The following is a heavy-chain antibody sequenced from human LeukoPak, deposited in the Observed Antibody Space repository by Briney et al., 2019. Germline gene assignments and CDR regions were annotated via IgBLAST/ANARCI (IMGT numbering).Heavy chain of an antibody. D-gene: IGHD2-21*02. CDR3: ARDRPYCGGDCYSWFDY. CDR2: IYYSGST. CDR1: GGSISSYY. Sequence: SETLSLTCTVSGGSISSYYWSWIRQPPGKGLEWIGYIYYSGSTNYNPSLKSRVTISVDTSKNQFSLKLSSVTAADTAVYYCARDRPYCGGDCYSWFDYWGQGTLVTVSS. J-gene: IGHJ4*02. V-gene: IGHV4-59*12.